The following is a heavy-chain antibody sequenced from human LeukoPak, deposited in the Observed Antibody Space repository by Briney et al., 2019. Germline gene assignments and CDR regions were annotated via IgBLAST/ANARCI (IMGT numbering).Heavy chain of an antibody. Sequence: SETLSLTCAVYGGSFSGYYWSWIRQPPGKGLEWIGEINHSGSTNYNPSLKSRVTISVDTSKNQFSLKLSSVTAADTAVYYCARRIGYCSGGSCYVGPYWYFDLWGRGTLVTVSS. J-gene: IGHJ2*01. V-gene: IGHV4-34*01. D-gene: IGHD2-15*01. CDR1: GGSFSGYY. CDR3: ARRIGYCSGGSCYVGPYWYFDL. CDR2: INHSGST.